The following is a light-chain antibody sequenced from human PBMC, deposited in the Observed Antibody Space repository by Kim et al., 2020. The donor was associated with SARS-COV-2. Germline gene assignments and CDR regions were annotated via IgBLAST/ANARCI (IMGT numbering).Light chain of an antibody. Sequence: DIQMTQSPSSLSASVGDRVTISCLASQLILSSVNWYQQKPGEAPNLLIFAASSRHNGVPSRFTGSGSGPDFTLTISGLQPEDFATYGCQKTAVTPHSFGLGTKLEI. CDR1: QLILSS. CDR2: AAS. V-gene: IGKV1-39*01. J-gene: IGKJ2*01. CDR3: QKTAVTPHS.